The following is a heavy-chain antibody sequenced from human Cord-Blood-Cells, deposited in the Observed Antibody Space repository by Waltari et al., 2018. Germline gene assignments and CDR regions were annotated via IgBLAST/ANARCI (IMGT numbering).Heavy chain of an antibody. V-gene: IGHV3-53*04. CDR2: IYSGGRT. CDR1: GFTVSSNY. Sequence: EVQLVESGGGLVQPGGSLRLSCAASGFTVSSNYMSWVRQAPGKGLEWVSVIYSGGRTYYADSVKGRFTISRHNSKNTLYLQMSSLRAEDTALYYCARGVGSGWYDYWGQGTLVTVSS. D-gene: IGHD6-19*01. J-gene: IGHJ4*02. CDR3: ARGVGSGWYDY.